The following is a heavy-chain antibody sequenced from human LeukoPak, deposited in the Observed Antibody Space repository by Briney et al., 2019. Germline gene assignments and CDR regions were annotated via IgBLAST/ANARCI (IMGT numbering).Heavy chain of an antibody. V-gene: IGHV3-23*01. CDR2: ISPGGGPT. CDR3: AKDGAWLRFDD. CDR1: GFPFSSHG. D-gene: IGHD5-12*01. Sequence: PGVSLRLSCAGSGFPFSSHGMNWVRQAPGKGLEWFSGISPGGGPTYYEDSVRGRFTISRDDSKNTLYLQMKNLRAEDTAVYYCAKDGAWLRFDDWGQGILVTVSS. J-gene: IGHJ4*02.